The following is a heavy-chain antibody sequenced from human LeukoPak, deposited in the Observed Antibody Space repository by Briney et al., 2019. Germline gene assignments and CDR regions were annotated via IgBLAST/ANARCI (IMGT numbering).Heavy chain of an antibody. CDR3: ARKLPPIYYYGMDV. V-gene: IGHV1-8*01. J-gene: IGHJ6*02. CDR1: GGTFTSYD. Sequence: ASVKVSCKASGGTFTSYDINWVRQATGQGLEWMGWMNPNSGNTGYAQKFQGRVTMTRNTSISTAYMELSSLRSEDTAVYYCARKLPPIYYYGMDVWGQGTTVTVSS. D-gene: IGHD2-15*01. CDR2: MNPNSGNT.